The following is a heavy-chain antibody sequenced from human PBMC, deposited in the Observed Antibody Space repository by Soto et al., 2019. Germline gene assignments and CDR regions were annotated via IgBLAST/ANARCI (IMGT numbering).Heavy chain of an antibody. J-gene: IGHJ6*02. CDR3: ASHPPYYDFSSGMDV. Sequence: SETLSLTCAVYGGSFSGYYWSWIRQPPGKGLEWIGEINHSGSTNYNPSLKSRVTISVDTSKNQFSLKLSSVTAADTAVYYCASHPPYYDFSSGMDVWGQGTTVTVSS. D-gene: IGHD3-3*01. V-gene: IGHV4-34*01. CDR2: INHSGST. CDR1: GGSFSGYY.